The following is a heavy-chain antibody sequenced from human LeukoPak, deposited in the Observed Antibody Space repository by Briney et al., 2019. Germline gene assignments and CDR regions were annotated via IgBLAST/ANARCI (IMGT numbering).Heavy chain of an antibody. D-gene: IGHD3-3*01. J-gene: IGHJ3*02. CDR1: GGTFSSYA. V-gene: IGHV1-69*05. Sequence: ASVKVSCKASGGTFSSYAISWVRQAPGQGLEWMGGIIPIFGTANYAQKFQGRVTITTDESTSTAYMELSSLRSEDTAVYYCARVYPDYDFWSGYDAFDIWGQGTMVTVSS. CDR2: IIPIFGTA. CDR3: ARVYPDYDFWSGYDAFDI.